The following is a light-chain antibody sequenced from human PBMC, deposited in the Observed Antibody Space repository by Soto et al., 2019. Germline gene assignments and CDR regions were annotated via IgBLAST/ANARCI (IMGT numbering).Light chain of an antibody. CDR2: EDN. Sequence: QSVLTQPASVSGSPGQSITISCTGTSSDIGSYNLVSWYQQHPGKAPKLMIFEDNKRPSGVSNRFSGSKSGNTASLTISGLQAEDEADYYCCSYRGIVVFGGGTKLTFL. CDR3: CSYRGIVV. V-gene: IGLV2-23*01. CDR1: SSDIGSYNL. J-gene: IGLJ2*01.